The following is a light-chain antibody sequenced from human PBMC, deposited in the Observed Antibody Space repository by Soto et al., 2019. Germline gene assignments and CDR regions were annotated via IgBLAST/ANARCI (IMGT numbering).Light chain of an antibody. Sequence: DIVMTQSPEYLAVSLGERATINCKSSQNVLYSSNNKNLIAWYQQKPGQPPKLLIYWASTRESGVPDRFSGSGSERDFTLIISRRQAEDVAVFYCPQKYGPPRYTDGQGARLEIK. J-gene: IGKJ2*01. V-gene: IGKV4-1*01. CDR2: WAS. CDR1: QNVLYSSNNKNL. CDR3: PQKYGPPRYT.